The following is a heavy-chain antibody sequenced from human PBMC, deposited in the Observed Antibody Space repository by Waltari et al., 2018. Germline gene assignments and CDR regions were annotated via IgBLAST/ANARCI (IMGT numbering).Heavy chain of an antibody. J-gene: IGHJ4*02. CDR1: GFTFSNYW. CDR3: ATSLDAAAND. V-gene: IGHV3-7*01. D-gene: IGHD5-18*01. CDR2: IKQDGSAK. Sequence: EVQLVESGGGLVQPGGSLRLSRAASGFTFSNYWMVWVRQAPGKGLEWMANIKQDGSAKYYADSVKGRFTISRDNAENSLYLQMNSLRVEDTAVYYCATSLDAAANDWGQGTLVTVSS.